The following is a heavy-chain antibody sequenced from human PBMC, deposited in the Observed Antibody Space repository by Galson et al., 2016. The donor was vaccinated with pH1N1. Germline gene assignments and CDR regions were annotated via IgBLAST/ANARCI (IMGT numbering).Heavy chain of an antibody. V-gene: IGHV3-64*01. CDR3: ARSLNYDSWSGYSDYSMYV. J-gene: IGHJ6*02. CDR2: ISSYGGSP. D-gene: IGHD3-3*01. Sequence: SLRLSCAASGFTFSNRAMHWVRQAPGKGLEYVAGISSYGGSPQYANSVKDRFIISRVNTKNTLYLQMGSLRVEDMAVYYCARSLNYDSWSGYSDYSMYVWGQGTTVTVSS. CDR1: GFTFSNRA.